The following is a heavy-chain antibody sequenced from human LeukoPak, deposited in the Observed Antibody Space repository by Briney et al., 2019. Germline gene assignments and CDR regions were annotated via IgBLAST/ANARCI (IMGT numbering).Heavy chain of an antibody. CDR2: IFTVVAT. V-gene: IGHV3-66*02. Sequence: PGGSLTLSCAASGFTVSSTYMTWVRQAPGKGLEWVSLIFTVVATYNADSVKGRFTISRDNSKTTLYLQMTSLRVEDTAVYYCARAPPGYCSGGSCYPFDYWGQGNLVTVSS. J-gene: IGHJ4*02. CDR1: GFTVSSTY. CDR3: ARAPPGYCSGGSCYPFDY. D-gene: IGHD2-15*01.